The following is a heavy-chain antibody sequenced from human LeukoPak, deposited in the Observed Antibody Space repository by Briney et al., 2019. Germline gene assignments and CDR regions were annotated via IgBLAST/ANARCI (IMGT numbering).Heavy chain of an antibody. Sequence: SETLSLTRTVSGGSVSSYYWSWIRQPPGKGLEWIGYIYTSGSTDYNPSLKSRVTMSVDTSKNQFSLRLSSVTAADTAVYYCAKSAYYYYYMDVWGKGTTVTVSS. CDR3: AKSAYYYYYMDV. J-gene: IGHJ6*03. CDR1: GGSVSSYY. V-gene: IGHV4-4*09. CDR2: IYTSGST.